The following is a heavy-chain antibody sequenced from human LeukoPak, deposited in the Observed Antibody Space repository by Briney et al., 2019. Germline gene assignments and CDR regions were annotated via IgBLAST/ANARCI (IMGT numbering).Heavy chain of an antibody. V-gene: IGHV1-69*04. CDR2: IITIFGIA. J-gene: IGHJ4*02. CDR3: AREADRRGYYYDSSGYYLDY. CDR1: GGTFSSYA. D-gene: IGHD3-22*01. Sequence: SVKLSCTASGGTFSSYAISWIRQAPGQGLEWMGRIITIFGIANYAQKLQGRVTITADKSTSTAYMELSSLRSEDTAVYYCAREADRRGYYYDSSGYYLDYWGQGTLVTVSS.